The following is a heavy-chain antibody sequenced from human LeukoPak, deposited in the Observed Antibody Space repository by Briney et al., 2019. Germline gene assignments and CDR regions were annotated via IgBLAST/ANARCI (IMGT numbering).Heavy chain of an antibody. CDR1: GYTFTDYY. D-gene: IGHD2/OR15-2a*01. CDR3: ATDVSILGGPYPRTYNWFDP. Sequence: ASVKVSCKVSGYTFTDYYMHWVQQAPGKGLEWMALVDPEDGETIYAEKFQGRVTITADTSTYTAYMELSSLRSEDTAVYYCATDVSILGGPYPRTYNWFDPWGQGTLVTVSS. CDR2: VDPEDGET. J-gene: IGHJ5*02. V-gene: IGHV1-69-2*01.